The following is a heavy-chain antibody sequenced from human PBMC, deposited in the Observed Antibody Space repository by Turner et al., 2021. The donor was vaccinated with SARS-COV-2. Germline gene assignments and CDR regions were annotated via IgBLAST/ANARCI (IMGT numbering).Heavy chain of an antibody. CDR3: VRDRPRPGDRDALDI. V-gene: IGHV3-23*01. CDR2: VSGLGDTR. CDR1: GFTFNTYA. Sequence: EVQVLESGGGLAQPGGSLRLSCSASGFTFNTYAMSWVRQAPGKGLVWVSVVSGLGDTRFYADSVRGRFTISRDNTKNRVYLQMNSLRTDDTALYYCVRDRPRPGDRDALDIWGQGTMVTVSS. D-gene: IGHD7-27*01. J-gene: IGHJ3*02.